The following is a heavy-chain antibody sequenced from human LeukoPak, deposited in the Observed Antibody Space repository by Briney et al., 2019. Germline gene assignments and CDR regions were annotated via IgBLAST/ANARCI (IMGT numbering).Heavy chain of an antibody. CDR2: ISCSSSYI. V-gene: IGHV3-21*01. J-gene: IGHJ4*02. D-gene: IGHD6-13*01. CDR3: ARDPPIAAAGTY. CDR1: GFTLSSYC. Sequence: PGGSLRLSCAASGFTLSSYCMNWVRQAPGKGLEWVSSISCSSSYIYCADSVKGRLTISRDNAKNSLYLQMNSLRAEDTAVYYCARDPPIAAAGTYWGQGTLVTVSS.